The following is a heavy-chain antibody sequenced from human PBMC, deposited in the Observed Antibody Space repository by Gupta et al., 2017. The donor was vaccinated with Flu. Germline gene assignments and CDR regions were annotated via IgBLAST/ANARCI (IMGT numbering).Heavy chain of an antibody. D-gene: IGHD3-22*01. Sequence: EVELVESGGALVQPGGSLRLSCVASGLSLGSYDMSWVRRAPGKGLEWLSGITGIGGSTYYADSVKGRFTISRDNSNNTLYLRMSSLRVEDTAVYYCVKMFYYESSPSHGGAPHDYWGQGTLVTVSS. CDR2: ITGIGGST. CDR1: GLSLGSYD. J-gene: IGHJ4*02. CDR3: VKMFYYESSPSHGGAPHDY. V-gene: IGHV3-23*04.